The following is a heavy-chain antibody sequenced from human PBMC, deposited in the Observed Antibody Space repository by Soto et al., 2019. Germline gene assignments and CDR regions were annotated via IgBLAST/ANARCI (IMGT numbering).Heavy chain of an antibody. Sequence: GSGPTLVNPTQTLTLTCSFSGFSLSTNGVGVGWIRQPPGKALEWLALIDWGDEKYYSTSLKTRLTISKDTSRNQVVLTMTNMDPVDTATYYCARIRNTRGSGWYYFDYWGQGTLVTVSS. D-gene: IGHD6-19*01. J-gene: IGHJ4*02. V-gene: IGHV2-70*01. CDR3: ARIRNTRGSGWYYFDY. CDR1: GFSLSTNGVG. CDR2: IDWGDEK.